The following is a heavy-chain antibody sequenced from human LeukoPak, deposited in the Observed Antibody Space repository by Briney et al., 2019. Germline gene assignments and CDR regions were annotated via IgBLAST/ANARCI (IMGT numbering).Heavy chain of an antibody. CDR3: ARERRGDVAAAGTGAFDY. Sequence: SETLSLTCAVYGGSFSGYYWSWIRQPLGKGLEWIGEINHSGSTNYNPSLKSRVTISVDTSKNQFSLKLSSVTAADTAVYYCARERRGDVAAAGTGAFDYWGQGTLVTVSS. D-gene: IGHD6-13*01. V-gene: IGHV4-34*01. J-gene: IGHJ4*02. CDR1: GGSFSGYY. CDR2: INHSGST.